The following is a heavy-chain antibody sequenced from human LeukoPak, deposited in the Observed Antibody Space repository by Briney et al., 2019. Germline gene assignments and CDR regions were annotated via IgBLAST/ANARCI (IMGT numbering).Heavy chain of an antibody. CDR3: AKDLSYRGVFDY. Sequence: GGSLRLSCAASGFTFSSYAMSWVRQAPGKGLEWVSGISGSGGSAYYADSVKGRFTISRDNPKNTLYLQMNSLRAEDTAVYYCAKDLSYRGVFDYWGQGTLVTISS. CDR2: ISGSGGSA. D-gene: IGHD3-10*01. J-gene: IGHJ4*02. V-gene: IGHV3-23*01. CDR1: GFTFSSYA.